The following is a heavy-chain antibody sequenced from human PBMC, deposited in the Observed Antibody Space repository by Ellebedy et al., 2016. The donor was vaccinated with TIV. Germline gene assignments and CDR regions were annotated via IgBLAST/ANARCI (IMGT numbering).Heavy chain of an antibody. J-gene: IGHJ4*02. CDR2: IWYDGSNK. CDR3: ARGRGSVVGTSYSFDY. D-gene: IGHD2-2*01. V-gene: IGHV3-33*08. CDR1: GFTFSSYG. Sequence: GESLKISCAASGFTFSSYGMHWVRQAPGKGLEWVAVIWYDGSNKYYADSVKGRFTISRDNSKNTVYLQMHSLRAEDTAVYYCARGRGSVVGTSYSFDYWGQGTLVTVSS.